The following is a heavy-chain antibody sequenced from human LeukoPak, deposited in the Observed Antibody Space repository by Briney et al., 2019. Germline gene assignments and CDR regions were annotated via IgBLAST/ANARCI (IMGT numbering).Heavy chain of an antibody. V-gene: IGHV4-59*01. CDR2: IYYSGST. Sequence: PSETLSLTCTVSGGSISSYYWSWIRQPPGKGLEWIGYIYYSGSTNYNPSLKSRVTISVDTSKNQFSLKLSSVTAADTAVYYCARDGYDFWSGYYGNWFDPWGQGTLVTVSS. J-gene: IGHJ5*02. CDR3: ARDGYDFWSGYYGNWFDP. CDR1: GGSISSYY. D-gene: IGHD3-3*01.